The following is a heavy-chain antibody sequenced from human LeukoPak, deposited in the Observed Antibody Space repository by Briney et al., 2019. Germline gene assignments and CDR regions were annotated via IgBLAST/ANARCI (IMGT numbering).Heavy chain of an antibody. CDR1: GGSFSGYY. CDR3: ARGDYYGSGSYDY. J-gene: IGHJ4*02. V-gene: IGHV4-34*01. D-gene: IGHD3-10*01. CDR2: INQSGST. Sequence: SETLSLTCAVYGGSFSGYYWSWNRQPPGKGVEGSGEINQSGSTNYNPSLKSPVTISVDTSKNQFSLKLSSVTAADTAVYYCARGDYYGSGSYDYWGQGTLVTVSS.